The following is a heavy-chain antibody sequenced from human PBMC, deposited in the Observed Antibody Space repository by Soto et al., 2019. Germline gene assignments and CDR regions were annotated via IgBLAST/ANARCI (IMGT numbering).Heavy chain of an antibody. Sequence: SETLSLTCTVSGGSISSYYWSWIRQPAGKGLEWIGHIYTSGSTNYNPSLKSRVTMSVDTSKSQFSLKLSSVTAADTAVYYCAGFYYYDSSGYYVASGFDAFDIWGQGTMVTVSS. J-gene: IGHJ3*02. CDR3: AGFYYYDSSGYYVASGFDAFDI. CDR2: IYTSGST. D-gene: IGHD3-22*01. CDR1: GGSISSYY. V-gene: IGHV4-4*07.